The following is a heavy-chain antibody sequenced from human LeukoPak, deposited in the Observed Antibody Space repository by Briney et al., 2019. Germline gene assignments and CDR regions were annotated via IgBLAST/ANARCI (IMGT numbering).Heavy chain of an antibody. CDR2: IYSGGST. Sequence: GGSLRLSCAASGFTFSSYWMSWVRQAPGKGLEWVSVIYSGGSTYYADSVKGRFTISRDNSKNTLYLQMNSLRAEDTAVYYCARDARQLGDAFDIWGQGTMVTVSS. D-gene: IGHD6-6*01. CDR3: ARDARQLGDAFDI. J-gene: IGHJ3*02. V-gene: IGHV3-53*01. CDR1: GFTFSSYW.